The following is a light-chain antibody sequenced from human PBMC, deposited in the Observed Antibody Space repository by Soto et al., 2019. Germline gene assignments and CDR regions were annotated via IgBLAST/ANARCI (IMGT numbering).Light chain of an antibody. CDR1: QGISSW. CDR2: AAS. Sequence: DIQMTQSPSSVSASVGDRVTITCRASQGISSWLAWYQQKPGKAPKLLIYAASSLQSGVPSRVSGSGSGTDFTITILRLQPEEFATCHWQQAKSFHSFGQGTKLEIK. V-gene: IGKV1-12*02. CDR3: QQAKSFHS. J-gene: IGKJ2*01.